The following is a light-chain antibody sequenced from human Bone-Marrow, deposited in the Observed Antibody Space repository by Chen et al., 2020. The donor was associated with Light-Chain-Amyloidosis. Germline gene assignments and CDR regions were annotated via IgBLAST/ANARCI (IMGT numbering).Light chain of an antibody. CDR1: DLPTKY. J-gene: IGLJ2*01. Sequence: SHELTQPPSVSVSPGQTARITCSGDDLPTKYAYWYQQKPGQAPVLVIHRDTERPSGISERFSGSSSGTTATLTISGVQAEDEADYHCQSADSSGTYEVIFGGGIKLTVL. V-gene: IGLV3-25*03. CDR3: QSADSSGTYEVI. CDR2: RDT.